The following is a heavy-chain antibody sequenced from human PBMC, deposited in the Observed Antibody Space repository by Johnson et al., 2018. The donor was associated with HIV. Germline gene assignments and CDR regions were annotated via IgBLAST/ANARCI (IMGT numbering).Heavy chain of an antibody. J-gene: IGHJ3*01. CDR3: ARDNIYGSAWGDAFDV. V-gene: IGHV3-30*14. CDR2: ISFDGSNK. D-gene: IGHD6-19*01. CDR1: GFTFSNYP. Sequence: QVQLVESGGGVVQPGRSLRLSCVVSGFTFSNYPMHWVRQAPGKGLEWVAVISFDGSNKYYADSVKGRFTISRDNSKNTLYVQMNSLRAEGTAVDYCARDNIYGSAWGDAFDVWGQGTMVTVSS.